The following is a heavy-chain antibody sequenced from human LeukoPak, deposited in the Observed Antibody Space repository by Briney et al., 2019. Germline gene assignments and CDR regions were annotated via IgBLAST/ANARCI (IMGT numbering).Heavy chain of an antibody. CDR3: AREGYCSGGSCYFYY. V-gene: IGHV4-34*01. D-gene: IGHD2-15*01. Sequence: SETLSLTCSVYGGSFSGYYWSWIRPPPGKGLEWIGEINHSGSTNYNPSLKSRVTISVDTSKNQFSLKLSSVTAADTAVYYCAREGYCSGGSCYFYYWGQGTLVTVSS. CDR1: GGSFSGYY. CDR2: INHSGST. J-gene: IGHJ4*02.